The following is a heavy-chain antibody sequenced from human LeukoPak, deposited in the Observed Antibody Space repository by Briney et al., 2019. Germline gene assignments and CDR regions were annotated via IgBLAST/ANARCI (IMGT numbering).Heavy chain of an antibody. D-gene: IGHD5-18*01. CDR1: GFTFSSYA. CDR3: AKDLAMVISPWFDP. V-gene: IGHV3-23*01. Sequence: GGSLRLSCAASGFTFSSYAMSWVRQAPGKGLEWVSAISGSGGSTYYADSVKGRFTTSRDNSKNTLYLQMNSLRAEDTAVYYCAKDLAMVISPWFDPWGQGTLVTVFS. CDR2: ISGSGGST. J-gene: IGHJ5*02.